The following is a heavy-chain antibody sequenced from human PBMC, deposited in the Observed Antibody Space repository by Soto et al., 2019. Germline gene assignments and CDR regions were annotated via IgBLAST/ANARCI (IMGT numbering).Heavy chain of an antibody. J-gene: IGHJ4*02. CDR2: ISAYTGNT. CDR3: AREYDYGSGGAY. CDR1: GYTCTSYG. Sequence: QVQLVQSGAEVKKPGASVKVSCKASGYTCTSYGISWVRQAPGQWLEWMGWISAYTGNTNYAQKRQGRVTMTTDTSTSRADMELRSLRSDDTAVNYWAREYDYGSGGAYGGQGTLVTVSS. D-gene: IGHD3-10*01. V-gene: IGHV1-18*01.